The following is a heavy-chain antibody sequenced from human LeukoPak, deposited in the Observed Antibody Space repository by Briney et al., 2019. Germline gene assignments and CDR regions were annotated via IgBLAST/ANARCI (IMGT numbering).Heavy chain of an antibody. CDR2: IRYDGSNK. CDR3: AKDRGTTTYSNYPNWFDP. J-gene: IGHJ5*02. Sequence: GGSLRLSCAASGFTFSSYGMHWVRQAPGKGLEWVAFIRYDGSNKYYADSVKGRFTISRDNSKNTLYLQMNSLRAEDTAVYYCAKDRGTTTYSNYPNWFDPWGQGTLVTVSS. CDR1: GFTFSSYG. D-gene: IGHD4-11*01. V-gene: IGHV3-30*02.